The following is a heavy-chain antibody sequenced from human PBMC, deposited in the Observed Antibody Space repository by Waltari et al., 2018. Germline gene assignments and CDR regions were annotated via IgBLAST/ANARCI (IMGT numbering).Heavy chain of an antibody. CDR1: GGTLTSSG. V-gene: IGHV1-69*13. CDR3: ARDVIRAHDDGIYVARGWFDL. J-gene: IGHJ5*02. Sequence: QVQLVQSGAEVRPPGSSVTVSCKDSGGTLTSSGLPWVRPAPGQGLEWVGGIIPIFGTANYAQRFQDRVTMTSDVSTSTAYMEMRSLRSDDTAVYYCARDVIRAHDDGIYVARGWFDLWGQGTLVTVSS. CDR2: IIPIFGTA. D-gene: IGHD4-17*01.